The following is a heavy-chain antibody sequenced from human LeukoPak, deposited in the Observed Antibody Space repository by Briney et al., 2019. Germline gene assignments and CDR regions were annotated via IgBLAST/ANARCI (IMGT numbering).Heavy chain of an antibody. J-gene: IGHJ4*02. Sequence: AGGSLRLSCAASGFTFSSYEMNWVRQAPGKGLEWVSYISSSGSTIYYADSVKGRFTISRDNAKNSLYPQMNSLRAEDTAVYYCARDGGWYEVDYWGQGTLVTVSS. CDR2: ISSSGSTI. V-gene: IGHV3-48*03. CDR1: GFTFSSYE. D-gene: IGHD6-19*01. CDR3: ARDGGWYEVDY.